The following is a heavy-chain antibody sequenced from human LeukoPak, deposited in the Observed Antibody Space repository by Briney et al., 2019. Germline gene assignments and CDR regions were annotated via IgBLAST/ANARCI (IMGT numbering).Heavy chain of an antibody. CDR1: GFTFSSYG. J-gene: IGHJ6*04. D-gene: IGHD3-10*02. CDR3: AELGINMIGGV. V-gene: IGHV3-23*01. Sequence: EGSLRLSCAASGFTFSSYGMSWVRQAPGKGLEWVSTISGRRDSTSYADSVKGRFTISRDNSKNTLYLQMNSLRAEDTAVYYCAELGINMIGGVWGKGTTVTISS. CDR2: ISGRRDST.